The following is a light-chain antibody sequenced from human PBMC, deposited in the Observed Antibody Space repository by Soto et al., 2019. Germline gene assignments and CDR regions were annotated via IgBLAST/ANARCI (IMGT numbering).Light chain of an antibody. J-gene: IGKJ3*01. CDR1: QSVGSSY. Sequence: EVVLTQSPGTLSLSPGERATLSCRASQSVGSSYLAWYQQRPGQAPRLLIYGTSNRATGIPDRFGGSGSGTDFTLTISRLEPEDFAVYYCQQCDSSPFSFGPGTKVNIK. CDR2: GTS. CDR3: QQCDSSPFS. V-gene: IGKV3-20*01.